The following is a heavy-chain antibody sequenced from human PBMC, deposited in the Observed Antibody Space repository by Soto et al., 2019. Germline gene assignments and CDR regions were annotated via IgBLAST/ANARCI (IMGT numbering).Heavy chain of an antibody. Sequence: GGSLRLSCAASGFTFSSYAMSWVRQAPGKGLEWVSAISGSGGSTYYADSVKGRFTISRDNSKNTLYLQMNSLRAEDTAVYYCAKDLAIFRRYYQSSSSEGWFDPWGQGTLVTVSS. CDR3: AKDLAIFRRYYQSSSSEGWFDP. CDR1: GFTFSSYA. V-gene: IGHV3-23*01. J-gene: IGHJ5*02. CDR2: ISGSGGST. D-gene: IGHD6-13*01.